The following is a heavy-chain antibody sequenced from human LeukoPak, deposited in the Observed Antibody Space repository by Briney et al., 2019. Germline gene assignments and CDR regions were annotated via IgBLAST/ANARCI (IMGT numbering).Heavy chain of an antibody. CDR2: IYYSGST. Sequence: PSETLSLTCTVSGGSISSYYWSWIRQPPGKGLEWIGYIYYSGSTNYNPSLKSRVTISVDTSKNQFSLKLSSVTAADTAVYYCARMMAVGSGYYLGPGSFDYWGQGTLVTVSS. CDR1: GGSISSYY. V-gene: IGHV4-59*01. D-gene: IGHD3-22*01. J-gene: IGHJ4*02. CDR3: ARMMAVGSGYYLGPGSFDY.